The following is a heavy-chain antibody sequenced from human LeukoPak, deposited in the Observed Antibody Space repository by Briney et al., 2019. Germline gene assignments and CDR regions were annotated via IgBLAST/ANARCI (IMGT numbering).Heavy chain of an antibody. CDR1: GFTFSSYW. V-gene: IGHV3-7*01. D-gene: IGHD5-18*01. J-gene: IGHJ3*02. CDR2: IKQDGSEK. Sequence: PGGSLRLSCAASGFTFSSYWMSWVGQAPGKGLEWVANIKQDGSEKYYVDSVKGRFTISRDNAKNSLYLQMNSLRAEDTAVYYCVGGYSYGAFDIWGQGTMVTVSS. CDR3: VGGYSYGAFDI.